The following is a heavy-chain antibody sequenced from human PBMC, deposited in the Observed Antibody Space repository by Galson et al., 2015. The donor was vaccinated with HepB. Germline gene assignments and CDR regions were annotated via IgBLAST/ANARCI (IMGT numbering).Heavy chain of an antibody. J-gene: IGHJ5*02. D-gene: IGHD2-8*01. Sequence: SLRLSCAASGFTFDNYRMNWVRQAPGKGLEWVSSISSSSTYIYYPDSVKGRFTISRDNAKNSLYLQMNSLRAEDTAVYFCARDTPSALYFDRWGQGTLVTVSS. CDR3: ARDTPSALYFDR. CDR2: ISSSSTYI. CDR1: GFTFDNYR. V-gene: IGHV3-21*01.